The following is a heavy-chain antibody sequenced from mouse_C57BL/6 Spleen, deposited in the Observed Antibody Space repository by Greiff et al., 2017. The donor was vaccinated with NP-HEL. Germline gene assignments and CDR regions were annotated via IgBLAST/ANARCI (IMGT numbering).Heavy chain of an antibody. J-gene: IGHJ2*01. CDR3: ALASPRTEFDY. V-gene: IGHV14-2*01. D-gene: IGHD6-1*01. CDR2: IVPDDGET. CDR1: GFNINGYY. Sequence: VQLQQSGAELVKPGASVKLSCTASGFNINGYYMHWVKQRTEKGLEWIGRIVPDDGETKYAPKFQGKATITADTSSNSAYLQLSSLTSEDTAVYCCALASPRTEFDYWGQGTTLTVSS.